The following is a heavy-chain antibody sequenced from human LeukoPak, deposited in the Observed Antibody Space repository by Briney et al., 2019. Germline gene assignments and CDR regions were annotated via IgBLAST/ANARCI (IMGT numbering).Heavy chain of an antibody. CDR1: GGSFSGYY. Sequence: PSETLSLTCAVYGGSFSGYYWSWIRQPPGKGLEWIGEINHSGSTNYNPSLKSRGTISVDTSKNQFSLKLSSVTAADTAVYYCARGTIDYDILTGYSASWFDPWGQGTLVTVSS. CDR3: ARGTIDYDILTGYSASWFDP. V-gene: IGHV4-34*01. J-gene: IGHJ5*02. CDR2: INHSGST. D-gene: IGHD3-9*01.